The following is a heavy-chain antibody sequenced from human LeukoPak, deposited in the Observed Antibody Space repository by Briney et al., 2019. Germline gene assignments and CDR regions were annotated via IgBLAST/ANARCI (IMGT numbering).Heavy chain of an antibody. J-gene: IGHJ3*02. CDR3: AKDRTGTQLGRTAFDI. CDR1: GFTFDDYG. D-gene: IGHD1-7*01. CDR2: IYSGATT. Sequence: GGSLRLSCAASGFTFDDYGMSWVRQAPGKGLEWVSVIYSGATTYYADSVKGRFTVSRDNSKNTLYLQMNSLRADDTALYYCAKDRTGTQLGRTAFDIWGQGTMVTVSS. V-gene: IGHV3-23*03.